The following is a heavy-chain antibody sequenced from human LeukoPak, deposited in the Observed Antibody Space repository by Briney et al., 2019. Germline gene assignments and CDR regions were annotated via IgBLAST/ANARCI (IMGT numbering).Heavy chain of an antibody. CDR2: ISSSSSYI. D-gene: IGHD3-10*01. Sequence: GGSLRLSCAASGFTFSSYSMNWVRQAPGKGLEWVSSISSSSSYIYYADSVKGRFTISRDNAKNSLYLQMNSLRAEDAAVYYCARDPVARGSGSYYKDYWGQGTLVTVSS. V-gene: IGHV3-21*01. CDR3: ARDPVARGSGSYYKDY. CDR1: GFTFSSYS. J-gene: IGHJ4*02.